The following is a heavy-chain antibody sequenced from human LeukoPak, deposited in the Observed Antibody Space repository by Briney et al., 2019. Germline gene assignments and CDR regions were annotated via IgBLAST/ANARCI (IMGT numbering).Heavy chain of an antibody. D-gene: IGHD3-3*01. CDR3: AIGGYYDFWSGYPRRPYYYYGMDV. Sequence: GGSLRLSCAASGFTFSSYAMSWVRQAPGKGLEWVSAISGSGGSTYYADSVKGRFTISRDNSKNTLHLQMNSLRAEDTAVYYCAIGGYYDFWSGYPRRPYYYYGMDVWGQGTTVTVSS. J-gene: IGHJ6*02. CDR1: GFTFSSYA. V-gene: IGHV3-23*01. CDR2: ISGSGGST.